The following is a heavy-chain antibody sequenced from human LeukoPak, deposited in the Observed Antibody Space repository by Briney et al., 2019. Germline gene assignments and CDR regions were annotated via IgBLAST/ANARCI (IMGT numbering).Heavy chain of an antibody. D-gene: IGHD6-13*01. CDR3: ARGVDSSSYYYYMDV. V-gene: IGHV4-39*07. Sequence: SETLSLTCTVSGGSISSSSYYWGWIRQPPGKGLEWIGSIYYSGSTYYNPSLKSRVTMSVDTSKNQFSLKLSSVTAADTAVYYCARGVDSSSYYYYMDVWGKGTTVTISS. CDR2: IYYSGST. CDR1: GGSISSSSYY. J-gene: IGHJ6*03.